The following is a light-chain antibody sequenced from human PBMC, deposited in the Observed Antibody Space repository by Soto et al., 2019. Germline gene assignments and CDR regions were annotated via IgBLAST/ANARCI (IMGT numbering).Light chain of an antibody. CDR2: GAS. CDR1: QSVSNSY. V-gene: IGKV3-15*01. CDR3: QQLNTYPPWT. Sequence: DIVLTKSPCTLSLSPGERATLSCRASQSVSNSYLAWYQQKPGQAPRLLMYGASTRATGIPVRFSGSGSETEFTLSVSSLQSEDSATYYCQQLNTYPPWTCGQGTRWIS. J-gene: IGKJ1*01.